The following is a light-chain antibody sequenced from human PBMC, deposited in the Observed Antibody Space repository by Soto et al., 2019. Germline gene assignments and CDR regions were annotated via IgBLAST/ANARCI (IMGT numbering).Light chain of an antibody. CDR1: QRVSSN. Sequence: EIVMTQSPATLSVSPGERATLSCRASQRVSSNIAWYQQKPGQAPRRLIYGASTRATGIPARFSGSGSGTEFTLTISSLQSEDFAVYYCQQYNNWPLYTFGQGTKLEIK. CDR2: GAS. J-gene: IGKJ2*01. CDR3: QQYNNWPLYT. V-gene: IGKV3-15*01.